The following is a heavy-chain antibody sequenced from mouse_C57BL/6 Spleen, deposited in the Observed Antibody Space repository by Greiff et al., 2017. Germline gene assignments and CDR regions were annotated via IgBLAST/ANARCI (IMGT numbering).Heavy chain of an antibody. CDR2: FYPGSGSI. CDR3: ARHEDRTGIFDY. Sequence: VQLVESVAELVKPGASVKLSCKASGYTFTEYTIHWVKQRSGQGLEWIGWFYPGSGSIKYNEKFKDKATLTADKSSSTVYMELSRLTSEDSAVYFCARHEDRTGIFDYWGQGTTLTVSS. J-gene: IGHJ2*01. V-gene: IGHV1-62-2*01. D-gene: IGHD4-1*01. CDR1: GYTFTEYT.